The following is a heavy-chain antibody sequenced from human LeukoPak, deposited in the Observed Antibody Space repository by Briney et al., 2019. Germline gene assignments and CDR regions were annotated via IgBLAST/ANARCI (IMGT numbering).Heavy chain of an antibody. CDR2: IYYSGST. J-gene: IGHJ5*02. CDR3: ARDRVDYYDSSGYYYVGGFDP. CDR1: GGSISSYY. V-gene: IGHV4-59*01. Sequence: ASGTLSLTCTVSGGSISSYYWSWIRQPPGKGLEWIGYIYYSGSTNYNPSLKSRVTISVDTSKNQFSLKLSSVTAADTAVYYCARDRVDYYDSSGYYYVGGFDPWGQGTLVTVSS. D-gene: IGHD3-22*01.